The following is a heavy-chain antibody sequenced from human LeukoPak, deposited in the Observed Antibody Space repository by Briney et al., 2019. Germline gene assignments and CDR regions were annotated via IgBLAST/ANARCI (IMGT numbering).Heavy chain of an antibody. V-gene: IGHV3-30*02. CDR2: IRYDGSNK. CDR1: GYSFTSYW. Sequence: GESLKISCKGSGYSFTSYWIGWVRQAPGKGLEWVAFIRYDGSNKYYADSVKGRFTISRDNSKNTLYLQTNSLRAEDTAVYYCAKTGYSSGWPQGIDYWGQGTLVTVSS. D-gene: IGHD6-19*01. J-gene: IGHJ4*02. CDR3: AKTGYSSGWPQGIDY.